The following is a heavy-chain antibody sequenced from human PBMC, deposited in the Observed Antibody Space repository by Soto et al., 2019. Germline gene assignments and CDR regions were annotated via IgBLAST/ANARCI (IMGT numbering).Heavy chain of an antibody. D-gene: IGHD3-22*01. CDR1: GASISGFY. CDR3: ARVTYYYDSSGYYGYYFDY. Sequence: SETLSLTCTVSGASISGFYWSWIRQPPGKGLEWIGYIYYSGSTNYNPSLKSRVTISLDTSKNQFSLKLSSVTAADTAVYYCARVTYYYDSSGYYGYYFDYWGQGTLVTVSS. J-gene: IGHJ4*02. V-gene: IGHV4-59*01. CDR2: IYYSGST.